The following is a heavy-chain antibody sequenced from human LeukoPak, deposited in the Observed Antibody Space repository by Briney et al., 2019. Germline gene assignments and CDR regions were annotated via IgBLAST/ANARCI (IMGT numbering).Heavy chain of an antibody. Sequence: GGSLRLSCAASGFTFSSYAMHWVRQAPGKGLEWVALISFDGSNKYYADSVKGRFTISRDNSKNTLYLQMNSLWAEDTAVYYCAKGGDYGDYDATPFDYWGQGTLVTVSS. CDR2: ISFDGSNK. CDR3: AKGGDYGDYDATPFDY. CDR1: GFTFSSYA. D-gene: IGHD4-17*01. V-gene: IGHV3-30*04. J-gene: IGHJ4*02.